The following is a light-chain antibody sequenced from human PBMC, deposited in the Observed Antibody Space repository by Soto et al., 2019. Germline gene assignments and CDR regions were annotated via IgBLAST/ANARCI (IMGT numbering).Light chain of an antibody. CDR1: QSVSSSY. Sequence: EIVLTQSPGTLSLSPGERATLSCRASQSVSSSYLAWYHQKPGQAPRLLIYGASSRATGIPDRFSGSGSGTDFTLTISRLEPEDFAVYYCQQYGSSPLTVGPGTKVDIK. CDR2: GAS. V-gene: IGKV3-20*01. J-gene: IGKJ3*01. CDR3: QQYGSSPLT.